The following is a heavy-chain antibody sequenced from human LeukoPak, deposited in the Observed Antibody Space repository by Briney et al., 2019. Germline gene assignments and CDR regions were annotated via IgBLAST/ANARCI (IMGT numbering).Heavy chain of an antibody. J-gene: IGHJ3*02. Sequence: PSETLSLTCTVSGGSISNYYWSWIRQPPGKGLEWIGSIYYSGSTYYNPSLKSRVTISVDTSKNQFSLKLSSVTAADTAVYYCARGVVGATHDAFDIWGQGTMVTVSS. CDR3: ARGVVGATHDAFDI. D-gene: IGHD1-26*01. CDR1: GGSISNYY. CDR2: IYYSGST. V-gene: IGHV4-59*12.